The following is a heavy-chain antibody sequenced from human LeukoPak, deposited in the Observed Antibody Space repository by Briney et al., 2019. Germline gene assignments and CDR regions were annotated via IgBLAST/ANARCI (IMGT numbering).Heavy chain of an antibody. D-gene: IGHD5-18*01. CDR1: GYTFATYG. V-gene: IGHV1-18*01. CDR2: ISAYNGNT. CDR3: ARALWASGYTYGIDY. J-gene: IGHJ4*02. Sequence: VASVKVSCKASGYTFATYGISWVRQAPGQGLEWMGWISAYNGNTNYAQKLQGRVTMTTDTSTTTAYMELRSLRSDDTAVYYCARALWASGYTYGIDYWGQGTLVTVSS.